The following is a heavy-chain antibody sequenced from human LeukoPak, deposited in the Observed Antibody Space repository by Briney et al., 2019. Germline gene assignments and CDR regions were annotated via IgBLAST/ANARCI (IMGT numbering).Heavy chain of an antibody. CDR2: IWSDGNNR. D-gene: IGHD2-8*02. V-gene: IGHV3-30*02. CDR3: AKDPGASVSGFYMDV. CDR1: GFTFRNYG. Sequence: PGGSLRLSCAASGFTFRNYGMHWVRQATGKGLEWVSFIWSDGNNRFYADSVKGRFTISRDNSKNMLYLRMDTLRAEDTALYYCAKDPGASVSGFYMDVWGKGTTVIVSS. J-gene: IGHJ6*03.